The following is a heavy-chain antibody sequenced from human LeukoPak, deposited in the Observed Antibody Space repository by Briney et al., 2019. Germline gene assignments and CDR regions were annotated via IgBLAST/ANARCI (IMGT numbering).Heavy chain of an antibody. CDR3: ARDTSVVVPAARPLSPSPQPSPDGMDV. Sequence: GASVTVSCKASGYTFAHYGMTWVRQAPGQGLEWMGIINPSGGSTSYAQKFQGRVTMTRDTSTSTVYMELSSLRSEDTAVYYCARDTSVVVPAARPLSPSPQPSPDGMDVWGQGTTVTVSS. CDR2: INPSGGST. CDR1: GYTFAHYG. J-gene: IGHJ6*02. D-gene: IGHD2-2*02. V-gene: IGHV1-46*01.